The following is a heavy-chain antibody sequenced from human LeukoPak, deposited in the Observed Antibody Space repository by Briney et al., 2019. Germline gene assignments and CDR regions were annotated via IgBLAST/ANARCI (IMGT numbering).Heavy chain of an antibody. Sequence: SETLSLTCTVSGGSISSYYWSWIRQPPGKGLEWIGYIYYSGSTNYNPSLKSRVTISVDTSKNQFSLKLSSVTAADTAVYYCARFSSGWHYFDYWGQGTLVTVSS. J-gene: IGHJ4*02. D-gene: IGHD6-19*01. CDR1: GGSISSYY. CDR3: ARFSSGWHYFDY. V-gene: IGHV4-59*12. CDR2: IYYSGST.